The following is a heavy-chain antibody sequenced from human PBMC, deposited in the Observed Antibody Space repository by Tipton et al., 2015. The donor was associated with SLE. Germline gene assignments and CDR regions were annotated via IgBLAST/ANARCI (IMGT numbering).Heavy chain of an antibody. J-gene: IGHJ3*02. V-gene: IGHV4-59*08. CDR1: GDSMKSHY. CDR3: ARSLKGAFDM. Sequence: TLSLTCTVSGDSMKSHYWTWIRQPPGKGLEYIGYIFSSGTTNYNPSLKSRVTISVDTSKNQLSLKLNSVTAADTAVYYCARSLKGAFDMWGQGTMVTVSS. CDR2: IFSSGTT.